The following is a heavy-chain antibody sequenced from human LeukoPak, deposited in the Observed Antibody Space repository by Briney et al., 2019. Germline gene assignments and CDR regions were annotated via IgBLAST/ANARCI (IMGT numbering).Heavy chain of an antibody. V-gene: IGHV1-69*04. Sequence: PSVKVSCKASGGTFSSYAISWVRPAPGQGLEWMGRIIPILGIANYAQKFQGRVTITGDKSTSTAYMELSSLSSEDTAVYYCARVGNSRHFDYWGQEPRDTVSS. CDR1: GGTFSSYA. CDR2: IIPILGIA. CDR3: ARVGNSRHFDY. D-gene: IGHD4-23*01. J-gene: IGHJ4*02.